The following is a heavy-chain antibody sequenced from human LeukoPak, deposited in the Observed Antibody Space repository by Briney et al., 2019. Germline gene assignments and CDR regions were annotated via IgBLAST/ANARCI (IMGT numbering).Heavy chain of an antibody. D-gene: IGHD2-2*01. CDR1: GFTFSTYW. J-gene: IGHJ4*02. V-gene: IGHV3-21*01. Sequence: GGSLRLSCATSGFTFSTYWMSWVRQAPGKGLEWVSSISSSSSHIYYADSVKGRFTISRDNAKNSLYLQMNSLRAEDTAVYYCARDAPNDCSSTSCPLDYWGQGTLVTVSS. CDR2: ISSSSSHI. CDR3: ARDAPNDCSSTSCPLDY.